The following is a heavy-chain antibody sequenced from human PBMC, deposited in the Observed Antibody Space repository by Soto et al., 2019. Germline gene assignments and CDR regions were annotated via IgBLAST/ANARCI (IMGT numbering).Heavy chain of an antibody. J-gene: IGHJ4*02. Sequence: QVQLQESGPGLVKPSQTLSLTCTVSGGSISSGGYYWSWIRQHPGKGLECIEYIYYSGSTYYNPSLKSRVTIAVDTSKNQFSLKLSSVTAADTAVYYCARSSQSTVTTFAYGGQGTLVTVSS. V-gene: IGHV4-31*03. CDR3: ARSSQSTVTTFAY. CDR1: GGSISSGGYY. D-gene: IGHD4-17*01. CDR2: IYYSGST.